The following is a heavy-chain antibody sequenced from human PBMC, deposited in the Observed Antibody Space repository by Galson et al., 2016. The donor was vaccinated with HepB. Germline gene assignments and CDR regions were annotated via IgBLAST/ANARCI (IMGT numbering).Heavy chain of an antibody. J-gene: IGHJ6*02. CDR1: GFIFSNYA. CDR2: ITGSGSRT. CDR3: SKSGPGGWYRNYYGLYV. V-gene: IGHV3-23*01. D-gene: IGHD1-1*01. Sequence: LRLSCAASGFIFSNYALTWVRQTPGKGLEWVSSITGSGSRTYYAVSVEGRYTISRDNSKNTVYLQMNSLRAEDTAVYYWSKSGPGGWYRNYYGLYVWGQGTTVAV.